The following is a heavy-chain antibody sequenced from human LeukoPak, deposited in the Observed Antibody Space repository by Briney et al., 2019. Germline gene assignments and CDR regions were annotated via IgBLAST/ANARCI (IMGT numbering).Heavy chain of an antibody. D-gene: IGHD2-8*01. V-gene: IGHV1-69*02. CDR2: IILIHDIT. CDR1: GSTFSSYT. J-gene: IGHJ4*02. Sequence: SVKVSCKXSGSTFSSYTISWVRQAPGQGLEWMGRIILIHDITNYSQKFQGRVTITADTSTSTVYMELSSLRSEDTAIYYCARGKEHCTTSTCFQSYDQWGQGALVIVSS. CDR3: ARGKEHCTTSTCFQSYDQ.